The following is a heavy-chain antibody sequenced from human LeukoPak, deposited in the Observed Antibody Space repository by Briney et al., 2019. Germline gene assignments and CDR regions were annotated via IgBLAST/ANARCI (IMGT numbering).Heavy chain of an antibody. CDR2: ISGNGGGT. CDR1: GFTFSSFA. D-gene: IGHD4-17*01. CDR3: AKDKSYGDPYYFDY. J-gene: IGHJ4*02. Sequence: GGSLRLSCAASGFTFSSFAMSWVSQAPGRGLEWVSAISGNGGGTYYADSVKGRFTISRDNSKNTLYVQMNSLRAEDTAVYYCAKDKSYGDPYYFDYWGQGTLVTVSS. V-gene: IGHV3-23*01.